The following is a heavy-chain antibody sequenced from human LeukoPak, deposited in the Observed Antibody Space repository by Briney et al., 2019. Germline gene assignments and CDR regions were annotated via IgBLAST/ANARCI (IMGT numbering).Heavy chain of an antibody. CDR1: GYTFTSYD. J-gene: IGHJ5*02. CDR3: ARLLDVLLWFGELRRWFDP. V-gene: IGHV1-8*01. Sequence: ASVKVSCKASGYTFTSYDINWVRQAPGQGLEWMGWMNPNSGNTGYAQKFQGRVTMTRNTSISTAYMELSSLRSEDTAVYYCARLLDVLLWFGELRRWFDPWGQGTLDTVSS. D-gene: IGHD3-10*01. CDR2: MNPNSGNT.